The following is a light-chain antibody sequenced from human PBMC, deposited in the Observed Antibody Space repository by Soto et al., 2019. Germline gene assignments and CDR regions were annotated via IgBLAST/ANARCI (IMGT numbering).Light chain of an antibody. CDR3: LQRSAWPLT. V-gene: IGKV3-11*01. J-gene: IGKJ4*01. CDR2: DAS. CDR1: QSVSSY. Sequence: EIVLTQSPATLSLSPGQIATLSCRASQSVSSYLAWYQQQPGQAPRLLIYDASNRATGIPARFSGRGSGTDFTLTISSLEPEDFAVYYCLQRSAWPLTFGGGTKVEIK.